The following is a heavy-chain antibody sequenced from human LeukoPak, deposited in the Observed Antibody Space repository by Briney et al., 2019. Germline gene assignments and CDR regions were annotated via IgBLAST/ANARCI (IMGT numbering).Heavy chain of an antibody. CDR1: GFTFSSYG. CDR2: IWYDGSNK. CDR3: AKIRFYYDSSFDYWYFDL. V-gene: IGHV3-33*06. D-gene: IGHD3-22*01. J-gene: IGHJ2*01. Sequence: GGSLRLSCAASGFTFSSYGMHWVRQAPGKGLEWVAVIWYDGSNKYYADSVKGRFTISRDNSKNTLYLQINSLRAEDAAIYYCAKIRFYYDSSFDYWYFDLWGRGTLVTVSS.